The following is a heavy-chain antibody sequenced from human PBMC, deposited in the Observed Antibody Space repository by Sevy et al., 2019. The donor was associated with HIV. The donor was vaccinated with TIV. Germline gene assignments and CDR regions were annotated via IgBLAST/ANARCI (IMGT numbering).Heavy chain of an antibody. V-gene: IGHV3-15*01. CDR3: AAGVGASDFDY. D-gene: IGHD1-26*01. J-gene: IGHJ4*02. CDR1: GFTFSNAW. CDR2: IKSKSEGGTR. Sequence: GGSLRLSCAASGFTFSNAWMSWVRQPPGKGLEWVGRIKSKSEGGTRDFAAPVKGRFAISRDDSKNTLYLQMDSLKTEDTAVYYCAAGVGASDFDYWGQGLLVTVSS.